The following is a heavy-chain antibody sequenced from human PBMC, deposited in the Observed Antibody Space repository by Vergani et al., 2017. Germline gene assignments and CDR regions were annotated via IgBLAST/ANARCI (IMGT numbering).Heavy chain of an antibody. CDR1: GYIFTSYG. Sequence: QVQLVQSGAEVKKPGASVKVSCKASGYIFTSYGISWVRQAPGQGLEWMGWISAYNGNTNYAQKLQGRVTMTTDTSTNTAYMVLRSLRSDDTAVYYCARVVPAAIKLFDYWGQGTLVTVSS. V-gene: IGHV1-18*01. CDR2: ISAYNGNT. CDR3: ARVVPAAIKLFDY. J-gene: IGHJ4*02. D-gene: IGHD2-2*01.